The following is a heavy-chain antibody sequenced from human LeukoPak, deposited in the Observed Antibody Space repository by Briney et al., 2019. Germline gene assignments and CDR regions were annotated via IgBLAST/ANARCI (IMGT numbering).Heavy chain of an antibody. Sequence: SETLSLTCTVSGYSISSGYYWGWIRQPPGKGLEWIGSIYHSGSTYYNPSLKSRVTISVDTSKNQFPLKLSSVTAADTAVYYCALGSSRWDVWGKGTTVTVSS. CDR1: GYSISSGYY. CDR3: ALGSSRWDV. J-gene: IGHJ6*04. CDR2: IYHSGST. V-gene: IGHV4-38-2*02.